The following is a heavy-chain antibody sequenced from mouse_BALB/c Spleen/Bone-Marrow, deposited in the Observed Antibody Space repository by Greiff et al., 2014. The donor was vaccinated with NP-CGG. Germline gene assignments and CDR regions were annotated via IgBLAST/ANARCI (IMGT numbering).Heavy chain of an antibody. V-gene: IGHV5-17*02. J-gene: IGHJ2*01. Sequence: EVLVESGGGLVQPGGSRKLSCAASGFTFSSFGMHWVRQAPEKGLEWVAYISSGSSTIYYADTVKGRFTISRDNPKNTLFLQMTSLRSEDTAMYYCARMYFDYWGQGTTLTVSS. CDR1: GFTFSSFG. CDR2: ISSGSSTI. CDR3: ARMYFDY.